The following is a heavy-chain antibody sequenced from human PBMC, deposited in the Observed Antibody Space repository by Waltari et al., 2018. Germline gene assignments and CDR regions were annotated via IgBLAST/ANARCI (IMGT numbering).Heavy chain of an antibody. Sequence: QVQLVQSGAEVKQPGASVKVSCKVSGYTLTELSMHWVRQAPGKGLEWMGGVDHEDGETIYGQKFQGRVTMTEDTSTDTAYMGLSSLRSEDTAVYYCATLPSHYGDYRFDYWGQGTLVTVSS. V-gene: IGHV1-24*01. CDR3: ATLPSHYGDYRFDY. D-gene: IGHD4-17*01. J-gene: IGHJ4*02. CDR2: VDHEDGET. CDR1: GYTLTELS.